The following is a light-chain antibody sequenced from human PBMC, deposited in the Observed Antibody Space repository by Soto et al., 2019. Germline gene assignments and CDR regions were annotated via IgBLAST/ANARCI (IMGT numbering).Light chain of an antibody. CDR3: SSYAGSNNNYV. V-gene: IGLV2-8*01. Sequence: QSVLTQPPSASGSPGQSVTISCTGTSSDVGVYNYVSWYQQHPGKAPKLMIFEVSKRPSGVPDRFSGSKSGNTASLTVSGLQAEDEADYYCSSYAGSNNNYVFGTGTKLTVL. J-gene: IGLJ1*01. CDR2: EVS. CDR1: SSDVGVYNY.